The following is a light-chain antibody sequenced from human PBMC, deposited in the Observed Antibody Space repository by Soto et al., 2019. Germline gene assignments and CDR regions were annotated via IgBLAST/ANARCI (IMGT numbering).Light chain of an antibody. J-gene: IGKJ2*01. CDR3: QQCSKWPMYT. Sequence: EIVLTQSPDTLSLSPGERATLSCRASQTVGTYLTWFQQKPGQAPRRLIYDASTRVSGVPARFSGSGSGTDSTLTISSLEPEDFAVYYCQQCSKWPMYTFGQGTKLEIK. CDR1: QTVGTY. CDR2: DAS. V-gene: IGKV3-11*01.